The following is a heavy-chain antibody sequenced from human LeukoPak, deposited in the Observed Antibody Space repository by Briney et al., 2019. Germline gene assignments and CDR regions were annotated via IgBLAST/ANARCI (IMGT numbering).Heavy chain of an antibody. Sequence: ASVKVSCKASGYTFTSYDINWVRQATGQGLEWMGWMNPNSGNTGYAQKFQGRVTMTRNTSISTAYMELSSLRSEDTAVYYCARGLPNSRDFAEHDAFDIWGQGTMATVSS. CDR3: ARGLPNSRDFAEHDAFDI. J-gene: IGHJ3*02. CDR2: MNPNSGNT. D-gene: IGHD6-13*01. CDR1: GYTFTSYD. V-gene: IGHV1-8*01.